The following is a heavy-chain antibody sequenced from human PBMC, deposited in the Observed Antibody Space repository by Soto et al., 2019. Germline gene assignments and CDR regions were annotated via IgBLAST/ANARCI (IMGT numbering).Heavy chain of an antibody. V-gene: IGHV4-59*01. CDR1: GGSISSYY. Sequence: SETLSLTCTVSGGSISSYYWSWIRQPPGKGLEWIGYIYYSGSTNYNPSLKSRVTISVDTSKNQFSLKLSSVTAADTAVYYCARVKYYDSSGYLFDYWGQGTLVTVSS. CDR2: IYYSGST. J-gene: IGHJ4*02. CDR3: ARVKYYDSSGYLFDY. D-gene: IGHD3-22*01.